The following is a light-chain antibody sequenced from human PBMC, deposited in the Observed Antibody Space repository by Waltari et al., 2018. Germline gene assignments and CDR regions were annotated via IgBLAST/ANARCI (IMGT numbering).Light chain of an antibody. J-gene: IGLJ3*02. Sequence: QSALTHPASLSASPRPSITISCPGISLDVGRYNLVSWYQQHPGKAPQRMIYEGSKRPSGVSNRFSGSKSGNTASLTISGLQAEDEADYYCCSYAGSSTWVFGGGTKLTVL. CDR1: SLDVGRYNL. V-gene: IGLV2-23*01. CDR3: CSYAGSSTWV. CDR2: EGS.